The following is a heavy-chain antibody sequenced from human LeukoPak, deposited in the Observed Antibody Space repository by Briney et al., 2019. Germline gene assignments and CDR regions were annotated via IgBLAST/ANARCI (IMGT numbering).Heavy chain of an antibody. CDR2: TRNKANSYTT. CDR1: GFTFSDHY. Sequence: GGSLRLSCAASGFTFSDHYMDWVRQAPGKGLEWVGRTRNKANSYTTEYAASVKGRFTISRDDSKNSLYLQMNSLKTEDTAVYYCARVDSSSYKPILAFDIWGQGTMVTVSS. D-gene: IGHD3-22*01. J-gene: IGHJ3*02. V-gene: IGHV3-72*01. CDR3: ARVDSSSYKPILAFDI.